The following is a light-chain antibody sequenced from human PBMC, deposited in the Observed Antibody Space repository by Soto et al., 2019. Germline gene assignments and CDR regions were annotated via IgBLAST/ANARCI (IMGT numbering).Light chain of an antibody. Sequence: VLTQPPSVSGAPGQRVTISCTGSSSNIGAGYDVHWYQQLPGTAPKLLIYGNSNRPSGVPDRFSGSKSGTSASLAITGLQAEDEADYYCQSYDSSLSVWVFGGGTKLTVL. J-gene: IGLJ3*02. CDR3: QSYDSSLSVWV. V-gene: IGLV1-40*01. CDR2: GNS. CDR1: SSNIGAGYD.